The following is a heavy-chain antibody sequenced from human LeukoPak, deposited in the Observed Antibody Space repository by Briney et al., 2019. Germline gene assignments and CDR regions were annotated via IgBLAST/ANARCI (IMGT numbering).Heavy chain of an antibody. V-gene: IGHV3-21*01. CDR3: ARAKWDTAMVMFA. CDR1: GFTFSSYS. Sequence: PGGSLRLSCAASGFTFSSYSMNWVRQAPGKGLEWVSSISSSSSYIYYADSVKVRFTISRDNAKNSLYLQMNSLRAEDTAVYYCARAKWDTAMVMFAWGQGTLVTVSS. J-gene: IGHJ5*02. CDR2: ISSSSSYI. D-gene: IGHD5-18*01.